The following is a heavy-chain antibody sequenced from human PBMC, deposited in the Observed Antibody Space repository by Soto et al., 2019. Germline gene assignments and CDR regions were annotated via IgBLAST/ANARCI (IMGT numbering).Heavy chain of an antibody. D-gene: IGHD2-15*01. CDR2: TYYRSKWYN. V-gene: IGHV6-1*01. J-gene: IGHJ6*03. Sequence: PSQTLSLTCVISGDRVSSNSAAWNWIRQSPSRGLEWLGRTYYRSKWYNDYAVSVKSRITINPDTSKNQFSLQLNSVTPEDTAVYYCARSSKGYCSGGSCSTYYYYYMDVWGKGTTVTLSS. CDR3: ARSSKGYCSGGSCSTYYYYYMDV. CDR1: GDRVSSNSAA.